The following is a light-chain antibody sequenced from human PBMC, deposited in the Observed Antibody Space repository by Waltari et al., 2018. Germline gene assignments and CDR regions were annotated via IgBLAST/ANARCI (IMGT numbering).Light chain of an antibody. V-gene: IGLV2-8*01. Sequence: TGTSSDVGGFDYVSWYQQHPGKVPRLMIYEVSKRPSGVPDRFSGSKSGNTASLTVSGLQVEDEADYYCSSFAGSSQMLFGGGTKLTVL. CDR3: SSFAGSSQML. CDR2: EVS. J-gene: IGLJ2*01. CDR1: SSDVGGFDY.